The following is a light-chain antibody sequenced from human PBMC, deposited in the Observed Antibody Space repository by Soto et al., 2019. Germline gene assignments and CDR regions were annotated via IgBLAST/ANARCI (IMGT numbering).Light chain of an antibody. CDR3: QAYDYILTASV. CDR2: GNR. J-gene: IGLJ3*02. V-gene: IGLV1-40*01. CDR1: TSNLGAGYD. Sequence: QSVLTQPPSVSGAPGQRVTLSCTGNTSNLGAGYDVHWYQQLPGAAPKLVIFGNRNRPSGVPERFSGSKSGTSASLAITGLQAEDEADYSCQAYDYILTASVFGGGTKLTFL.